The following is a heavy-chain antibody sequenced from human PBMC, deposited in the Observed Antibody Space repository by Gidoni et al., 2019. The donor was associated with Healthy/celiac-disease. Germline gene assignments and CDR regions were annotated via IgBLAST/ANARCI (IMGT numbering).Heavy chain of an antibody. D-gene: IGHD3-10*01. J-gene: IGHJ6*02. CDR3: ARQGLLWFGESLGGMDV. V-gene: IGHV4-39*01. CDR1: GGSISSSSYY. Sequence: QLQLQESGPGLVKPSETLSLTCTVSGGSISSSSYYWGWIRQPPGKGLEWIGSIYYSGSTYYNPSLKSRVTISVDTSKNQFSLKLSSVTAADTAVYYCARQGLLWFGESLGGMDVWGQGTTVTVSS. CDR2: IYYSGST.